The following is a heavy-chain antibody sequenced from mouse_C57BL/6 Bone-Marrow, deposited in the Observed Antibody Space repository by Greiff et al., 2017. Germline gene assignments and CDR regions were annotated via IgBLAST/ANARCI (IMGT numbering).Heavy chain of an antibody. CDR2: IDPENGDT. D-gene: IGHD1-1*01. V-gene: IGHV14-4*01. Sequence: EVKPVESGAELVRPGASVKLSCTASGFNIKDDYMHWVKQRPEQGLEWIGWIDPENGDTEYASKFQGKATITADTSSNTAYLQLSSLTSEDTAVYYCTTFYGSSYLRYFDVWGTGTTVTVSS. CDR3: TTFYGSSYLRYFDV. J-gene: IGHJ1*03. CDR1: GFNIKDDY.